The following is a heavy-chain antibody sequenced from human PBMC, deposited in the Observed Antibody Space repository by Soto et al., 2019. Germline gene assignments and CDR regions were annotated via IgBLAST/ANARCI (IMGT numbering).Heavy chain of an antibody. V-gene: IGHV1-8*01. CDR2: MNPNSGNT. CDR1: GYTFTSYD. J-gene: IGHJ4*02. D-gene: IGHD2-2*01. Sequence: ASVKVSCKASGYTFTSYDINWVRQATGQGLEWMGWMNPNSGNTGYAQRFQGRVTMTTDTSTSTAYMELESLITADTAVYYCGREYCSRSACLQPDYWGQGTLVTVSS. CDR3: GREYCSRSACLQPDY.